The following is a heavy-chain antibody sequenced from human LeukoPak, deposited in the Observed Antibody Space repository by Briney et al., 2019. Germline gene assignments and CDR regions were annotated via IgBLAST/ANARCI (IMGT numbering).Heavy chain of an antibody. CDR3: ARILGNYYDSSGPFDY. V-gene: IGHV4-34*01. Sequence: SETLSLTCAVYGGSFSGYYWSWIRPPPGKGLEWIGEINHSGSTNYNPSLKSRVTISVDTSKNQFSLKLSSVTAADTAVYYCARILGNYYDSSGPFDYWGQGTLVTVSS. J-gene: IGHJ4*02. CDR1: GGSFSGYY. CDR2: INHSGST. D-gene: IGHD3-22*01.